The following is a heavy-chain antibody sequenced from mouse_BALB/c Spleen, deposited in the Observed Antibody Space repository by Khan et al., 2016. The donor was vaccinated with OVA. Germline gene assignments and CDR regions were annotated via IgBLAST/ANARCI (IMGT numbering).Heavy chain of an antibody. CDR1: GFTFSSYG. Sequence: EVELVESGGDLVKPGGSLKLSCAASGFTFSSYGMSWVRQTPDKRLDWVASISSGGPYTYFQDSVRERFTISRDNAKNTLYLQMSSLKSEETAMYYCACSITTSKGDYYAMDYWGQGTSVTVSS. CDR2: ISSGGPYT. D-gene: IGHD1-2*01. J-gene: IGHJ4*01. V-gene: IGHV5-6*01. CDR3: ACSITTSKGDYYAMDY.